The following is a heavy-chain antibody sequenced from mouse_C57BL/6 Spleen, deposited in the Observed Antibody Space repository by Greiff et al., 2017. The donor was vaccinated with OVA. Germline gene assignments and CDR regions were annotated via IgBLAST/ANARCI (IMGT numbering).Heavy chain of an antibody. CDR2: ISDGGSYT. CDR3: ARDDLGRFAY. J-gene: IGHJ3*01. V-gene: IGHV5-4*01. D-gene: IGHD4-1*01. Sequence: DVKLVESGGGLVKPGGSLKLSCAASGFTFSSYAMSWVRQTPEKRLEWVATISDGGSYTYYPDNVKGRFTISRDNAKNNLYLQMSHLKSEDTAMYYCARDDLGRFAYWGQGTLVTVSA. CDR1: GFTFSSYA.